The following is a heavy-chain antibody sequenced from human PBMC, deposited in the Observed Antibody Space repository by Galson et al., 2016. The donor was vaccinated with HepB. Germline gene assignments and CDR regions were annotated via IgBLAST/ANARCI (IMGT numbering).Heavy chain of an antibody. D-gene: IGHD3-10*02. CDR3: AKVPTEQTTMFHFDY. J-gene: IGHJ4*02. Sequence: SLRLSCAVSGFIFSNYWMAWVRQAPGEGLEWVAIIRQDGGDKYYVDSVKGRFAISRDNAKNALYLQLSSLRADDTAVYYCAKVPTEQTTMFHFDYWGQGALVTVSS. CDR2: IRQDGGDK. V-gene: IGHV3-7*01. CDR1: GFIFSNYW.